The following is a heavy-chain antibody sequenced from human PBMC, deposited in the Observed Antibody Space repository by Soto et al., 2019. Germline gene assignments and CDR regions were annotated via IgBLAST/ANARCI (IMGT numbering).Heavy chain of an antibody. J-gene: IGHJ4*02. CDR1: GASINDYY. CDR2: LYYIGPT. V-gene: IGHV4-59*01. CDR3: ARGRSGDPRYFDY. Sequence: SETLPLTCTVSGASINDYYWTWIRQPPGKGQEWIGYLYYIGPTNYNPSLKSRVIILLYTSKNQFSLRLISVIASDTAMFYCARGRSGDPRYFDYWGQGTLVTV. D-gene: IGHD3-3*01.